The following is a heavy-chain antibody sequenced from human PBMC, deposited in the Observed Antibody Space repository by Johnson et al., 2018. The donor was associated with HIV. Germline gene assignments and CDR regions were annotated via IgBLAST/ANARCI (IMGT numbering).Heavy chain of an antibody. J-gene: IGHJ3*02. CDR3: ARYGALTTRGAFDI. CDR2: ISYDGSNK. Sequence: QVQLVESGGGVVQPGRSLRLSCAASGFTFSSYAMHWVRQAPGKGLEWVAVISYDGSNKYYADSVKGRFTISRDNSKNTLYLQMNSLRAEDTAVYYCARYGALTTRGAFDIWGQGTMVTVSS. D-gene: IGHD4-17*01. CDR1: GFTFSSYA. V-gene: IGHV3-30*14.